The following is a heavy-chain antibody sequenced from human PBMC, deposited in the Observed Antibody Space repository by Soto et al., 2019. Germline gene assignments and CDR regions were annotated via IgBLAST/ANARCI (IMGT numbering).Heavy chain of an antibody. Sequence: ASVKVSCKASGYTFTSYYMHWVRQAPGQGLEWMGIINPSGGSTSYAQKFQGRVTMTTDTSTSTAYMELRSLRSDDTAVYYCASRDGRHGENDYWGQGTLVTVSS. D-gene: IGHD4-17*01. V-gene: IGHV1-46*01. CDR1: GYTFTSYY. CDR3: ASRDGRHGENDY. CDR2: INPSGGST. J-gene: IGHJ4*02.